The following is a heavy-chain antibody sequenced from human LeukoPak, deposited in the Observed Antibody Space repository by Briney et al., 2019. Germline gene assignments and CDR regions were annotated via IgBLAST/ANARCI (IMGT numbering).Heavy chain of an antibody. CDR3: GRVGGRSKAAKGDAFDI. J-gene: IGHJ3*02. D-gene: IGHD6-6*01. CDR1: GFTFSSYS. Sequence: PGGSLRLSCAATGFTFSSYSMNWVRQAPGKGLEWVSSISSGSTYMYYADSVKGRFTIPRDNAQNSMYLQMNSLRAEDTAVYYCGRVGGRSKAAKGDAFDIWGQGTMVVVSS. CDR2: ISSGSTYM. V-gene: IGHV3-21*01.